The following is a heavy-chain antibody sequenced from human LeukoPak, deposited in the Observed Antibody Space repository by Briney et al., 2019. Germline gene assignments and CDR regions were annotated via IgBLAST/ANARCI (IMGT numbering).Heavy chain of an antibody. CDR1: DDSISSGSYY. J-gene: IGHJ2*01. D-gene: IGHD4-23*01. Sequence: PSQTQSLTCTVSDDSISSGSYYWSWIRQHPGEGLEWIGYMYYSGSTHYNPSLKSRVTISVDTSKNQFSLKLSSLTAADTAVYYCARHLVYGGYSDWYFDLWGRGTLVTVSS. CDR2: MYYSGST. V-gene: IGHV4-31*03. CDR3: ARHLVYGGYSDWYFDL.